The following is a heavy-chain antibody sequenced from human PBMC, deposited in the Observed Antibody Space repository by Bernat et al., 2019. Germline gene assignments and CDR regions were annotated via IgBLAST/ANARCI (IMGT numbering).Heavy chain of an antibody. D-gene: IGHD4-17*01. CDR2: ISYDGSNK. V-gene: IGHV3-30-3*01. CDR3: AGSPRYGEYYFDY. Sequence: QVQLVESGGGVVQPGRSLRLSCAASGFTFSSYAMHWVRQAPGKGLEWVAAISYDGSNKYFEDSVKGRFTSSRDNSKNTLYLQMNSLRAEDTAVYYCAGSPRYGEYYFDYWDEGTLVTVSS. CDR1: GFTFSSYA. J-gene: IGHJ4*02.